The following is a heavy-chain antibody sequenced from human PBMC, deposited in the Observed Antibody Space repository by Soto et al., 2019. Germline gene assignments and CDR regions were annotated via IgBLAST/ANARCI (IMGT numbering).Heavy chain of an antibody. CDR3: ARAHYGDYAEYYYYMDV. Sequence: GGSLRLSCAASGFTFSSYSMNWVRQAPGKGLEWVSYISSSSSTIYYADSVKGRFTISRDNAKNSLYLQMNSLRAEDTAVYYCARAHYGDYAEYYYYMDVWGKGTTVTVSS. J-gene: IGHJ6*03. CDR1: GFTFSSYS. V-gene: IGHV3-48*01. CDR2: ISSSSSTI. D-gene: IGHD4-17*01.